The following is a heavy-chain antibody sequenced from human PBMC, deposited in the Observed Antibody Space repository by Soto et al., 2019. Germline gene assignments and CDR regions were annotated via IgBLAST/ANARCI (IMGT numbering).Heavy chain of an antibody. V-gene: IGHV4-34*01. D-gene: IGHD6-6*01. CDR1: GGSFSGYY. J-gene: IGHJ4*02. Sequence: LSLTCAVYGGSFSGYYWSWIRQPPGKGLEWIGEINHSGSTNYNPSLKSRVTISVDTSKNQFSLKLSSVTAADTAVYYCARASIAARRFDYWGQGTLVTVSS. CDR2: INHSGST. CDR3: ARASIAARRFDY.